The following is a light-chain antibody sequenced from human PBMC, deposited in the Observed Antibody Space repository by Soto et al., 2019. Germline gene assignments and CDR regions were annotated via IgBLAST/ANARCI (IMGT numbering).Light chain of an antibody. CDR2: GGS. CDR1: QSVSSD. Sequence: EIVMTQSPATLSVSPGERATLSCRASQSVSSDLAWYQHKPGQAPRLLIYGGSTRATGIPARFSGSGSGTEFTLTISSLEAEDSAVYYCQQRSNWPSITFGQGTRLEIK. CDR3: QQRSNWPSIT. J-gene: IGKJ5*01. V-gene: IGKV3-15*01.